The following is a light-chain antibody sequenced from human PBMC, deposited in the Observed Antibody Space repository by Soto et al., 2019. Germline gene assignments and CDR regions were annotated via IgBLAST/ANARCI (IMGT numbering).Light chain of an antibody. CDR3: QQRSNWLPFT. J-gene: IGKJ3*01. CDR2: DAS. Sequence: EIVLTQSPATLSLSPGEGATLSCRASQSISNYLAWYQQKPGQAPRLLIYDASNRATGIPARFSGSGSGTDFTLTISSLEPEDFAVYYCQQRSNWLPFTFGPGTKVDIK. V-gene: IGKV3-11*01. CDR1: QSISNY.